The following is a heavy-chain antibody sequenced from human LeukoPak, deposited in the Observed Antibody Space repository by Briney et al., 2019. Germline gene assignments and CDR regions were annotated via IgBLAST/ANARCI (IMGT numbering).Heavy chain of an antibody. J-gene: IGHJ4*02. D-gene: IGHD6-13*01. V-gene: IGHV4-59*08. Sequence: SETLSLTCTVSSGSISSYYWSWIRQPPGKGLEWIGYIYYSGSTNYNPSLKSRVTISVDTSKNQFSLKLSSVTAADTAVYYCARTNEPAAAYDYWGQGTLVTVSS. CDR3: ARTNEPAAAYDY. CDR1: SGSISSYY. CDR2: IYYSGST.